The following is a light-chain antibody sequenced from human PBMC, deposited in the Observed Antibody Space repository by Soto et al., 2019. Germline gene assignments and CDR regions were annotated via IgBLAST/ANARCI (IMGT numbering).Light chain of an antibody. J-gene: IGKJ5*01. Sequence: EVVLTQSPATLSLSPGEGATLSCRASQSVSSYLNWYQQKPGQVPRLHMYGVSNRATGIPARFSGSGSGTDFTLTISNREPEEFAVYYCQQGSNWPITFGQGTRLEIK. CDR2: GVS. CDR3: QQGSNWPIT. V-gene: IGKV3-11*01. CDR1: QSVSSY.